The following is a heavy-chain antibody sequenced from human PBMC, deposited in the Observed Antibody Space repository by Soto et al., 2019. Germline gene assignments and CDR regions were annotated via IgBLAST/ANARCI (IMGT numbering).Heavy chain of an antibody. CDR1: GFTFSSYA. CDR3: AKDRSAAGGFWIDY. D-gene: IGHD6-13*01. V-gene: IGHV3-23*01. J-gene: IGHJ4*02. Sequence: GGSLRLSCAASGFTFSSYAMSWVRQAPGKGLEWVSGISGSGGSTYYADSVQGRFTISRDNSKNTLYLQLNSLSAEDTAVYYCAKDRSAAGGFWIDYWGQGTLVTVSS. CDR2: ISGSGGST.